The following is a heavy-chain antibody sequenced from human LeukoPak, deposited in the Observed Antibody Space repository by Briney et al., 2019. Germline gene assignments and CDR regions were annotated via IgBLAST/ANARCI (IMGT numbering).Heavy chain of an antibody. D-gene: IGHD6-19*01. Sequence: PSETLSLTCAVSGGSISSSNWWSWVRQPPRKGLEWIGEIYHSGSTNYNPSLKSRVTISVDKSKNQFSLRLGSVTAADTAVYYCVRKDYSSGWYDYWAREPWSPSPQ. V-gene: IGHV4-4*02. CDR1: GGSISSSNW. CDR3: VRKDYSSGWYDY. CDR2: IYHSGST. J-gene: IGHJ4*02.